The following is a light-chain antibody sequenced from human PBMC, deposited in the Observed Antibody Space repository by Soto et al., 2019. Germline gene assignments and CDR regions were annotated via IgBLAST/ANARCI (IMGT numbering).Light chain of an antibody. V-gene: IGKV1-33*01. J-gene: IGKJ4*01. CDR3: QQYGNLPLT. CDR2: DAS. CDR1: QDINIY. Sequence: DIQMTQSPTSLSAFVGDRVTITCQASQDINIYLNWYQQKPGKAPKLLIYDASNLATGVPSRFSGSRSEKXXXXSXXXLQPEDIXXYYCQQYGNLPLTFGGGTKVEI.